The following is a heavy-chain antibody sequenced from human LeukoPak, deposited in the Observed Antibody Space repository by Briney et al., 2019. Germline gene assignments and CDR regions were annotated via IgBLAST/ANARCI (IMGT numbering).Heavy chain of an antibody. V-gene: IGHV4-39*01. D-gene: IGHD6-19*01. J-gene: IGHJ3*02. Sequence: PSETLSLTCTVSGGSISSSSYYWGWIRQPPGKGLEWIGSIYYSGSTYYNPSLKSRVTISVDTSKNQFSLKLSSVTAADTAVYHCAGRIAVAAAFDIWGQGTMVTVSS. CDR1: GGSISSSSYY. CDR2: IYYSGST. CDR3: AGRIAVAAAFDI.